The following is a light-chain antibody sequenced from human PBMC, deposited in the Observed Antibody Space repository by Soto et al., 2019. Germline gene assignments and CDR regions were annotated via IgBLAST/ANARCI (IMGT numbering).Light chain of an antibody. J-gene: IGKJ4*01. CDR1: QSVSISY. CDR3: PQWGSSPRVT. Sequence: IVLTQSPGTLSLSPGGRATLSCRASQSVSISYLAWYQQKPGQAPRLLIYAASARATGIPDRFSGSGSGTEFTLAIRRVEPEDSAVYYCPQWGSSPRVTFGGRTKVDIK. CDR2: AAS. V-gene: IGKV3-20*01.